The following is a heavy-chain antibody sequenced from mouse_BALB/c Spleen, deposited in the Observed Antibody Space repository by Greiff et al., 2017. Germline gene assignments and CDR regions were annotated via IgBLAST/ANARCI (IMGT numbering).Heavy chain of an antibody. CDR1: GYTFTSYW. Sequence: QVQLQQSGAELAKPGASVKMSCKASGYTFTSYWMHWVKQRPGQGLEWIGYINPSTGYTEYNQKFKDKATLTADKSSSTAYMQLSSLTSEDSAVYYCARSGRGLDYWGQGTTLTVSS. CDR3: ARSGRGLDY. V-gene: IGHV1-7*01. CDR2: INPSTGYT. J-gene: IGHJ2*01.